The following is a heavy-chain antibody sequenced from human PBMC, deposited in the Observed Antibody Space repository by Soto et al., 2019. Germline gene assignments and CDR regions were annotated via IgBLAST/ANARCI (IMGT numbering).Heavy chain of an antibody. CDR3: ARLPGSRSTKLDY. D-gene: IGHD6-13*01. CDR1: GYSFTSYW. CDR2: IYPADSDT. Sequence: GESLKISCKGSGYSFTSYWIGWVRQMPGKGLEWMGIIYPADSDTRYSPSFQGQVSISADKSIYTAYLQWSSLKASDTAMYYCARLPGSRSTKLDYWGQGTLVIVSS. V-gene: IGHV5-51*01. J-gene: IGHJ4*02.